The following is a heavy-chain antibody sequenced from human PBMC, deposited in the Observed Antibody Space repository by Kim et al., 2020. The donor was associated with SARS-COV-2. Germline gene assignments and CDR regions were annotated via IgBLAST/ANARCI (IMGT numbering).Heavy chain of an antibody. CDR3: AKDVGGLQSSSWYFDL. V-gene: IGHV3-23*01. D-gene: IGHD1-26*01. Sequence: VKGRFTITRDNSKNTLYLQMNSLRAEDTAVYYCAKDVGGLQSSSWYFDLWGRGTLVTVSS. J-gene: IGHJ2*01.